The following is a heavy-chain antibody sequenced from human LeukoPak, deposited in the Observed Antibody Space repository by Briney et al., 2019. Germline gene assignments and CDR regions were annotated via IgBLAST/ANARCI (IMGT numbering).Heavy chain of an antibody. Sequence: ASVKVSCKASGYTFTSYGLSWVRQAPGQGLEWMGWIITYNGNTYYSQKLQGRVTMTTDTSTSTAYMELRSLRSDDTAVYYCAKTTVTSEEYFYYYMDVWGKGTTVTVSS. J-gene: IGHJ6*03. V-gene: IGHV1-18*01. CDR2: IITYNGNT. D-gene: IGHD4-17*01. CDR1: GYTFTSYG. CDR3: AKTTVTSEEYFYYYMDV.